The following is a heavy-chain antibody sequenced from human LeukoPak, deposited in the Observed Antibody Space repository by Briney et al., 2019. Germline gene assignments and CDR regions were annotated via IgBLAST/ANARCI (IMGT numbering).Heavy chain of an antibody. CDR3: ARVGTVAPYYYYGMDV. CDR1: GYSISSGYY. V-gene: IGHV4-61*10. CDR2: IYYSGST. J-gene: IGHJ6*02. Sequence: SETLSLTCTVSGYSISSGYYWGWIRQPAGKGLEWVGYIYYSGSTNYNPSLKSRVTISVDTSKNQFSLKLSSVTAADTAVYYCARVGTVAPYYYYGMDVWGQGTTVTVSS. D-gene: IGHD6-19*01.